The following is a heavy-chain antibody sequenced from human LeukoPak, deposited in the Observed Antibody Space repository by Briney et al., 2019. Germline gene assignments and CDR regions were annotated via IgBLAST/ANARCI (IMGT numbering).Heavy chain of an antibody. V-gene: IGHV1-2*02. CDR2: INPNSGGT. J-gene: IGHJ6*03. CDR3: ARDLGSTSWGCMDV. CDR1: GYTFTVYY. D-gene: IGHD2-2*01. Sequence: GASVKVSCKASGYTFTVYYMHWVRQAPGQGLEWMGWINPNSGGTNYAQKFQGRVTMTRDTSISTAYMELSRLRSDDTAVYYCARDLGSTSWGCMDVWGKGTTVTVSS.